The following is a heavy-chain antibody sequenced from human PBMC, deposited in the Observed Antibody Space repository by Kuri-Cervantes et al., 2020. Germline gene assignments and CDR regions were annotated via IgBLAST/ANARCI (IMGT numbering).Heavy chain of an antibody. CDR1: GFTFSGSA. CDR2: IRSKANSYAT. V-gene: IGHV3-73*01. J-gene: IGHJ4*02. CDR3: ARDSSSWYGSFDY. Sequence: GGSLRLSCAASGFTFSGSAMHWVRQASGKGLEWVGRIRSKANSYATAYAASVKGRFTISRDDAKNTAYLQMNSLKTEDTAVYYCARDSSSWYGSFDYWGQGTLVTVSS. D-gene: IGHD6-13*01.